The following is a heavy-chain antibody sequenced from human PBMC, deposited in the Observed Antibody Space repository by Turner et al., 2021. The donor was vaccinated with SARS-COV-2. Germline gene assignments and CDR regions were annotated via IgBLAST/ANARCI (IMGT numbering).Heavy chain of an antibody. Sequence: QVRLVESGGGVVQPGRSLRLSCAAAGFTFSSYGMHWVRQAPGKGLEWVAVTSYDGSNKYYAASVKGRFTISRDNSKNTLYLQMNSLRAEDTAVYYCAKQQGLYSNPMYYFDYWGQGTLVTVSS. CDR3: AKQQGLYSNPMYYFDY. D-gene: IGHD4-4*01. J-gene: IGHJ4*02. CDR1: GFTFSSYG. V-gene: IGHV3-30*18. CDR2: TSYDGSNK.